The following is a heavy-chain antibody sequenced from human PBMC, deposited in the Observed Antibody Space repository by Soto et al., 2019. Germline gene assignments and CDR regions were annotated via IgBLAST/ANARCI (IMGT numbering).Heavy chain of an antibody. CDR1: GFTFSSYW. CDR2: INSDGSST. CDR3: ARDREGYYDFWSGYYYYYYDGMDV. J-gene: IGHJ6*02. V-gene: IGHV3-74*01. Sequence: GGSLRLSCAASGFTFSSYWMHWVRQAPGKGLVWVSRINSDGSSTSYADSVKGRFTISRDNAKNTLYLQMNSLRAEDTAVYYCARDREGYYDFWSGYYYYYYDGMDVWGQGTTVTVSS. D-gene: IGHD3-3*01.